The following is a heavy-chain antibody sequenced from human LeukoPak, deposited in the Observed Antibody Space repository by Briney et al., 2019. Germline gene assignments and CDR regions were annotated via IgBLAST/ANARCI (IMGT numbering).Heavy chain of an antibody. J-gene: IGHJ4*02. Sequence: PGGSLRLSCAASGFTFSDYYMSWIRQAPGKGLEWVSYISSSGSTIYYADSVKGRFTISRDNAKNSLYLQMNSLRAEDAAVYYCTSSPRGYSGYGTNFDYWGQGTLVTVSS. CDR1: GFTFSDYY. CDR3: TSSPRGYSGYGTNFDY. D-gene: IGHD5-12*01. CDR2: ISSSGSTI. V-gene: IGHV3-11*01.